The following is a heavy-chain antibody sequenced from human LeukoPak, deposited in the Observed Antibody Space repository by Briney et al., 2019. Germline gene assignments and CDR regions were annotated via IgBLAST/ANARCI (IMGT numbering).Heavy chain of an antibody. Sequence: PGGSLRLSCAASGFTVSSNYMSWVRQAPGKGLEWVSSISSSSSYIYYADSVKGRFTISRDNAKNSLYLQMNSLRAEDTAVYYCARGPVAGSLSNDYWGQGTLVTVSS. CDR2: ISSSSSYI. D-gene: IGHD6-19*01. V-gene: IGHV3-21*01. CDR3: ARGPVAGSLSNDY. CDR1: GFTVSSNY. J-gene: IGHJ4*02.